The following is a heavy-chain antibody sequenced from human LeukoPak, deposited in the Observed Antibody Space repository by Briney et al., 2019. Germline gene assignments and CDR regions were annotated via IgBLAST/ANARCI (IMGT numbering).Heavy chain of an antibody. Sequence: SXKASGXTFSDYDVNWVRQAPGQGLEWMGWMNPTSGDKGYAQKFQGRGTMTRRIYRKTAYMELSRLRPEDTAVYFCARVVMKAFYYYYMDVWGKGTT. CDR2: MNPTSGDK. V-gene: IGHV1-8*01. D-gene: IGHD2-21*01. CDR1: GXTFSDYD. J-gene: IGHJ6*03. CDR3: ARVVMKAFYYYYMDV.